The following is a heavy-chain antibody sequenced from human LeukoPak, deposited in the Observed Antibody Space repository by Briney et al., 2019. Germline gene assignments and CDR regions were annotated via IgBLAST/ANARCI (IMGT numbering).Heavy chain of an antibody. CDR1: GGSISSGSYY. CDR2: IYTSGST. J-gene: IGHJ5*02. CDR3: ARGTNWFDP. V-gene: IGHV4-61*02. Sequence: PSQTLSLTCTVSGGSISSGSYYWSWIRQPAGKGLEWIGRIYTSGSTNYNPSLKSRVTISVDKSKNQFSLKLSSVTAADTAVYYCARGTNWFDPWGQGTLVTVSS.